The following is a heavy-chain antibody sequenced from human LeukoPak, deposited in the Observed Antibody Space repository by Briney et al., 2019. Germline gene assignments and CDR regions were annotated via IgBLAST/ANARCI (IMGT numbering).Heavy chain of an antibody. CDR2: IHSSGNNI. CDR3: ARAGYSYDYKDYDYGMDV. D-gene: IGHD5-18*01. Sequence: GGSLTLSCVASGFTFSTYEINWVRQPAGRGRAGVSYIHSSGNNIYYTHSVNGRFTISREKPQNSLYLQMNSVRAEDTAVYYCARAGYSYDYKDYDYGMDVWGQGPTVTVSS. CDR1: GFTFSTYE. J-gene: IGHJ6*02. V-gene: IGHV3-48*03.